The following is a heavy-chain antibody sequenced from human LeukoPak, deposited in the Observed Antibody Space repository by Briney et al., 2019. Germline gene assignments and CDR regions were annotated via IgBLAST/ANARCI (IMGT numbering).Heavy chain of an antibody. CDR3: ARGFATYYDFWSGYPDRPCYFDY. CDR2: ISYSGGT. Sequence: SETLSLTCTVSGGSISSSNYYWGWIRQPPGKGLEWIGSISYSGGTYYNPSLKSRVTISVDTSKNQFSLKLSSVTAADTAVYYCARGFATYYDFWSGYPDRPCYFDYWGQGTLVTVSS. D-gene: IGHD3-3*01. CDR1: GGSISSSNYY. V-gene: IGHV4-39*01. J-gene: IGHJ4*02.